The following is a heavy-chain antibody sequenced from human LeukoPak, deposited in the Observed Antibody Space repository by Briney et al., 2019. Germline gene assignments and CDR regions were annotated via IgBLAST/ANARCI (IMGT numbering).Heavy chain of an antibody. D-gene: IGHD5-24*01. CDR2: IIPIFGTA. CDR1: RGTFSSYS. J-gene: IGHJ6*03. V-gene: IGHV1-69*06. CDR3: ARASEMATIEGNYYYYMDV. Sequence: ASVKVSCKASRGTFSSYSISWVRQAPGQGLEWMGGIIPIFGTANYAQKFQGRVTITADKSTSTAYMELSSLRSEDTAVYYCARASEMATIEGNYYYYMDVWGKGTTVTVSS.